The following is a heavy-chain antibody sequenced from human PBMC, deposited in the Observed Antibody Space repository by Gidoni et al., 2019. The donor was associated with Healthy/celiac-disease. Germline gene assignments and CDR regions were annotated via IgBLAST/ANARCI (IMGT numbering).Heavy chain of an antibody. V-gene: IGHV3-30*18. J-gene: IGHJ4*02. Sequence: VQPGRSLRLSCAASGFTFSSYGMHWVRQAPGKGLEWVAVISYDGSNKYYADSVKGRFTISRDNSKNTLYLQMNSLRAEDTAVYYCAKVLDGDTEDYWGQGTLVTVSS. CDR3: AKVLDGDTEDY. D-gene: IGHD5-18*01. CDR1: GFTFSSYG. CDR2: ISYDGSNK.